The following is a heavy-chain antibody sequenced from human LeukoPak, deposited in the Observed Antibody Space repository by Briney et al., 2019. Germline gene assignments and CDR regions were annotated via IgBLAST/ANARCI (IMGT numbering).Heavy chain of an antibody. CDR1: GFTFNNYG. CDR2: IGTSGANT. V-gene: IGHV3-23*01. CDR3: AKKSGDHFHFDF. D-gene: IGHD2-21*01. Sequence: GGSLRLSCAASGFTFNNYGMGWVRQTPGKGLEWVATIGTSGANTYHADSVKGRFTISRDNPKSTLYLQMNSLRAEDTAVYHCAKKSGDHFHFDFWGQGTLVTVSS. J-gene: IGHJ4*02.